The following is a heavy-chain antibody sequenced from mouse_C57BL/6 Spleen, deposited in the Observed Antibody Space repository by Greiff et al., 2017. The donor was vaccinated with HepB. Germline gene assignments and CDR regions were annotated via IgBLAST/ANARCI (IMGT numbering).Heavy chain of an antibody. V-gene: IGHV1-5*01. Sequence: EVKLMESGTVLARPGASVKMSCKTSGYTFTSYWLHWVKQRPGQGLEWIGAIYPGNSDTSYNQKFKGKAKLTAVTSARTAYMELSSLTNEDSAVYYCTRATTVDAMDYWGQGTSVTVSS. CDR3: TRATTVDAMDY. CDR1: GYTFTSYW. D-gene: IGHD1-1*01. CDR2: IYPGNSDT. J-gene: IGHJ4*01.